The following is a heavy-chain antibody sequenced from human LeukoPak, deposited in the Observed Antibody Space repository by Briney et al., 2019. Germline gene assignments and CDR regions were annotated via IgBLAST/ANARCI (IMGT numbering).Heavy chain of an antibody. CDR2: IKQDGSEK. CDR1: GFSFTTYW. D-gene: IGHD6-19*01. CDR3: AREGYSSGWYLDY. V-gene: IGHV3-7*01. Sequence: GGSLRLSCAASGFSFTTYWMGWVRQAPGKGLEWVANIKQDGSEKYYVDSVKGRFTISRDNAKNSLYLQMNSLRAEDTAVYYCAREGYSSGWYLDYWGQGTLVTVSS. J-gene: IGHJ4*02.